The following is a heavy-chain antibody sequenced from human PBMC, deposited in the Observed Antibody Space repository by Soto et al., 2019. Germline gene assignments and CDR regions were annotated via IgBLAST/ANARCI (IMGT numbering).Heavy chain of an antibody. V-gene: IGHV4-30-2*01. J-gene: IGHJ6*02. CDR3: ARGYGDYYYYGMDV. CDR1: GGSISSGGYS. Sequence: KTSETLSLTCAVSGGSISSGGYSWSWIRQPPGKGLEWIGYIYHSGSTYYNPSLKSRVTISVDRSKNQFSLKLSSVTAADTAVYYCARGYGDYYYYGMDVWGQGTTVTVSS. D-gene: IGHD4-17*01. CDR2: IYHSGST.